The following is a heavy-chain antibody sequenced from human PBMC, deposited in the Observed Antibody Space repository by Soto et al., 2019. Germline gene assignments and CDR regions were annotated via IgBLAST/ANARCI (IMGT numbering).Heavy chain of an antibody. V-gene: IGHV5-51*03. CDR3: ARHNRSSSNWFEGWFAS. Sequence: EVQLVQSGAEVKKAGESLKISCKCSGYSFSNNWVGWVRQMPGKGLEWMGIMHPGDSDTRYSPSFQGQVTISADKSLNSGYLQWSSLKTSDSAMYYCARHNRSSSNWFEGWFASWGQGTLYVVSS. CDR2: MHPGDSDT. CDR1: GYSFSNNW. D-gene: IGHD6-13*01. J-gene: IGHJ5*01.